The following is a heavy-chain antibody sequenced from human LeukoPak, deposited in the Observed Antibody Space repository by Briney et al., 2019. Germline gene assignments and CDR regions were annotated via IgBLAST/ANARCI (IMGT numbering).Heavy chain of an antibody. J-gene: IGHJ4*02. CDR3: ARHGDSGYATSGDY. CDR2: IYAGDSDT. V-gene: IGHV5-51*01. D-gene: IGHD5-12*01. CDR1: GYIFTSYW. Sequence: AESLKISCKGSGYIFTSYWIGWVRQMPAEGLEWMGIIYAGDSDTRYSPSFQGQVTISADKSISTAYLQWSSLKASDTAMYYCARHGDSGYATSGDYWGEGTLVTVSS.